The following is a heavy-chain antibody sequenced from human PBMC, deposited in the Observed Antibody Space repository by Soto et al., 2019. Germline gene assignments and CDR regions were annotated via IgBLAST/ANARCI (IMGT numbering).Heavy chain of an antibody. CDR1: GFTFGSYP. Sequence: EVQLVESGGGLVQPGGSLRLSCAASGFTFGSYPMHWVRQAPGKGLEYVSAISTNGDSTFYANSVKGRFTISRDNSKXXXXXXXXXXXXXXXXXXXXXXEGMSRPRWVFDYWGQGTLVTASS. D-gene: IGHD6-13*01. CDR2: ISTNGDST. CDR3: XXEGMSRPRWVFDY. J-gene: IGHJ4*02. V-gene: IGHV3-64*01.